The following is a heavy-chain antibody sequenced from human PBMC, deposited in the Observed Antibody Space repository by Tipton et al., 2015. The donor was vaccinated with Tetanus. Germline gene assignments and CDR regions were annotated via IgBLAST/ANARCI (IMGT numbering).Heavy chain of an antibody. CDR2: IHPGDSIA. CDR1: GYSFPNYY. CDR3: ARRRTNTNLFFWYES. V-gene: IGHV5-51*01. D-gene: IGHD1/OR15-1a*01. J-gene: IGHJ5*01. Sequence: QLVQSGAEEKKPGESLKISCKASGYSFPNYYIAWVRHMPGKGLEWMGTIHPGDSIAEYSPSFRGQVTISADKSINTAYLQWSSLKASDTAIYYCARRRTNTNLFFWYESWGQGTLVAVSS.